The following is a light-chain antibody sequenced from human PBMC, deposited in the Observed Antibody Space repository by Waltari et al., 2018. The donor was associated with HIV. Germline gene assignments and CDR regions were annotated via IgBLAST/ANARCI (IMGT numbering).Light chain of an antibody. V-gene: IGKV2-28*01. CDR3: MQALQTPIT. CDR1: QSLLHSNGYNY. Sequence: IVMTQSPLSLPVTTGEPASISCRSSQSLLHSNGYNYLDWYLQKPGQSPQVLMYLGSSRASGVPDRFSGSGSGTDFTLKISRVEAEDVGLYYCMQALQTPITFGQGTRLEIK. CDR2: LGS. J-gene: IGKJ5*01.